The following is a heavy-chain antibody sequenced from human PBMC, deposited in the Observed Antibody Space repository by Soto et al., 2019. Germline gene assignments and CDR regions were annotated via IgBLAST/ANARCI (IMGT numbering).Heavy chain of an antibody. CDR3: ARVTYDTLDY. Sequence: SETLSLTCSVSAYTISSGYHWAWIRQPPGKGLEWIATIYHSGSTYYTPSLKSRVAISVDTSNNQFSLELSFVTAADTAVYYCARVTYDTLDYWGQGTLVTVYS. CDR1: AYTISSGYH. D-gene: IGHD3-9*01. CDR2: IYHSGST. J-gene: IGHJ4*02. V-gene: IGHV4-38-2*02.